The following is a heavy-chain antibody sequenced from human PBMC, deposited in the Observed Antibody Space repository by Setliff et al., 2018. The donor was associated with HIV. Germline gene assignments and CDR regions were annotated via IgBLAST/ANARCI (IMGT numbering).Heavy chain of an antibody. CDR1: GTSINNYY. D-gene: IGHD2-21*01. CDR3: ATQIEGFDN. Sequence: TLSLTCTVSGTSINNYYWNWIRQAPGKGLEWIGYFYYGGTTDYNPSLKSRVTISVAMSKRQFSLQLTSVTAADTAVYYCATQIEGFDNWGRGTLVTVSS. CDR2: FYYGGTT. J-gene: IGHJ4*02. V-gene: IGHV4-59*08.